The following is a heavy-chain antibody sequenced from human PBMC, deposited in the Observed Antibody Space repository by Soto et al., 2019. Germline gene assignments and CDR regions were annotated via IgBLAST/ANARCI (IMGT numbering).Heavy chain of an antibody. D-gene: IGHD2-8*01. CDR3: ARTPSGVADY. Sequence: EVQLVESGGGLVQPGGSLRLSCATSGFTFSDLYMDWVRQAPGKGLEWVGRIRSRAASYTTEYAASVKGRFTVSRDDSNSSLYLQMNSLKAEDTALYYCARTPSGVADYWGQGTLVTVSS. CDR2: IRSRAASYTT. J-gene: IGHJ4*02. V-gene: IGHV3-72*01. CDR1: GFTFSDLY.